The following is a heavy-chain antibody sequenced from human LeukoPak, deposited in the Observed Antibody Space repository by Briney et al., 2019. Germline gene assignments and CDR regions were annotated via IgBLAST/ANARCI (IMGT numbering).Heavy chain of an antibody. CDR2: IYTSGST. V-gene: IGHV4-4*07. D-gene: IGHD3-16*02. CDR3: ATHFMITFGGVIVNDY. CDR1: GGSISSYY. Sequence: SSETLSLTCTVSGGSISSYYWSWIRQPAGKGLEWIGRIYTSGSTNYNPSLKSRVTMSVDTSKNQFSLKLSSVTAADTAVYYCATHFMITFGGVIVNDYWGQGTLVTVSS. J-gene: IGHJ4*02.